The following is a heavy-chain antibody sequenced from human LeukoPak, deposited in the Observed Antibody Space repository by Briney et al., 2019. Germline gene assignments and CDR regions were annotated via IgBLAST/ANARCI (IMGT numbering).Heavy chain of an antibody. CDR2: IARDGTA. CDR1: NYSIRGGFF. J-gene: IGHJ2*01. Sequence: PSETLSLTCTVFNYSIRGGFFWGWIRQSPGRGLEWIGIIARDGTAYSNPSLKSRLTISVDTSKNQVSLRLTSVTAADTATYYCAKVHNGSYIGYFDLWGRGTVVSVSS. CDR3: AKVHNGSYIGYFDL. V-gene: IGHV4-38-2*02. D-gene: IGHD1-26*01.